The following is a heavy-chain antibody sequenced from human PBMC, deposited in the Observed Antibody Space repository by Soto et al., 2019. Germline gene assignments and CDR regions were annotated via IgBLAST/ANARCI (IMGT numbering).Heavy chain of an antibody. CDR2: IIPNLGIT. V-gene: IGHV1-69*04. CDR1: GGTLSSYT. D-gene: IGHD2-15*01. Sequence: GASVKVSCKASGGTLSSYTFSWVRQAPGQGFEWMGRIIPNLGITNYAQKFQGRITIIVDKSTSTAYMELSSLRSEDTAVYYCARDKGYCSGASCPDFDYWGQGTLVTVSS. CDR3: ARDKGYCSGASCPDFDY. J-gene: IGHJ4*02.